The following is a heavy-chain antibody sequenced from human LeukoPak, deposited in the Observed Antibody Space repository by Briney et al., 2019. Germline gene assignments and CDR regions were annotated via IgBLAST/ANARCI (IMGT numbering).Heavy chain of an antibody. V-gene: IGHV4-61*02. J-gene: IGHJ6*03. Sequence: SQTLSLTCSVSGGSIRSGSYSWSWLRQPAGKGLEWIGRIYTSGSTNYNPSLKSRVTMSVDTSKNQFSLKLSSVTAADTAVYYCARGIAAAGPYMDVWGKGTTVTVSS. CDR1: GGSIRSGSYS. CDR3: ARGIAAAGPYMDV. D-gene: IGHD6-13*01. CDR2: IYTSGST.